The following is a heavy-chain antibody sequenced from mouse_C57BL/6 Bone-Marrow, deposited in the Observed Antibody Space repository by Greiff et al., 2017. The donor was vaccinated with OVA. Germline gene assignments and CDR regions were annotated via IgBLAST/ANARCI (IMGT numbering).Heavy chain of an antibody. J-gene: IGHJ2*01. D-gene: IGHD2-3*01. V-gene: IGHV1-61*01. Sequence: VQLQQPGAELVRPGSSVKLSCKASGYTFTSYWMDWVKQRPGQGLEWIGNIYPSDSETHYNQKFKDKATLTVDKSSSTAYMQRSSLTSEDSAVYYCATWDGYIDYWGQGTTLTVSS. CDR3: ATWDGYIDY. CDR1: GYTFTSYW. CDR2: IYPSDSET.